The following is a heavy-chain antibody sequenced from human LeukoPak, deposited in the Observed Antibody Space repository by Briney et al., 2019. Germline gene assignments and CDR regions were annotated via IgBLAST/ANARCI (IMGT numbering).Heavy chain of an antibody. J-gene: IGHJ3*02. CDR2: IYYSGST. Sequence: SETLSLTCTVSGGSISSYYWSWIRQPPGKGLEWIGYIYYSGSTNYNPSLKSRVTISVDTSKNQFSLKLSSVTAADTAVYYCVRRRQNDAFDIWGQGTMVTVSS. CDR1: GGSISSYY. CDR3: VRRRQNDAFDI. V-gene: IGHV4-59*01.